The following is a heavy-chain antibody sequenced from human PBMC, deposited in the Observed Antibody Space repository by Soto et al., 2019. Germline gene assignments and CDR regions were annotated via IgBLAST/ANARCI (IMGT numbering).Heavy chain of an antibody. CDR3: ARDSSTPYYYYYGMDV. J-gene: IGHJ6*02. CDR2: IIPIFGTS. CDR1: GGTFSSYA. D-gene: IGHD2-2*01. Sequence: QVQLVQSGAEVKKPGSSVKVSCKASGGTFSSYAISWVRQAPGQGLEWMGGIIPIFGTSNYAQKVQGRVTITADESTRTAYMELSSRRSEDTAGYYCARDSSTPYYYYYGMDVWGQGTTVTVSS. V-gene: IGHV1-69*01.